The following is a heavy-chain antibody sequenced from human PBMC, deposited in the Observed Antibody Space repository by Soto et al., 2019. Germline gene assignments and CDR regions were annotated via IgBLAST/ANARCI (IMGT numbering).Heavy chain of an antibody. CDR3: TRGSWSAETVDI. J-gene: IGHJ3*02. V-gene: IGHV1-69*02. CDR1: GGTFSTYT. Sequence: QVQLVQSGAEVKKPGSSVKVSCKASGGTFSTYTIIWVRQAPGQGLEWMGRILPMLDITNSAQRFQGRGTITADKSTSTASLALSRLRSAGTAVYYCTRGSWSAETVDIWGRGKMVTVSS. CDR2: ILPMLDIT. D-gene: IGHD6-13*01.